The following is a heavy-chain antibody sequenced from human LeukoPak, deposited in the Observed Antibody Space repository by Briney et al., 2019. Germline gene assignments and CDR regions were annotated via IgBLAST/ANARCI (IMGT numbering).Heavy chain of an antibody. V-gene: IGHV3-23*01. CDR3: AKDPPHSDRSIYSDNS. D-gene: IGHD3-22*01. Sequence: PGGSLRLSCAASGFIFSNNIMNWVRQAPGKGLEWVSVISADGGDIYYADSVNGRFTISRDNSKNTLHLQMDSLRAEDTAVYYCAKDPPHSDRSIYSDNSGGQGTLVTVSS. J-gene: IGHJ5*01. CDR2: ISADGGDI. CDR1: GFIFSNNI.